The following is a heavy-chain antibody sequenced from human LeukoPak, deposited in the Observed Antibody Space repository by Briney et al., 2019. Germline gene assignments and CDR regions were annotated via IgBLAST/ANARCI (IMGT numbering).Heavy chain of an antibody. CDR2: ISYDGSNK. V-gene: IGHV3-30-3*01. CDR3: ARQFTVTTGAYGMDV. Sequence: GGSLRLSCAASGFTFSSYAMHWVRQAPGKGLEWVAVISYDGSNKYYASSVNFRFTFSIDNSKNPLYLQMNSLRAEHTAVYYCARQFTVTTGAYGMDVWGQGTTVTVSS. CDR1: GFTFSSYA. D-gene: IGHD4-17*01. J-gene: IGHJ6*02.